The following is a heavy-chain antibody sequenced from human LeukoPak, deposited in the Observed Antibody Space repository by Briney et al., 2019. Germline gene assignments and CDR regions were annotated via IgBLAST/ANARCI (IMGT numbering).Heavy chain of an antibody. J-gene: IGHJ5*02. CDR3: ARWWELLSWFDP. CDR2: IYYSGST. Sequence: SETLSLTCTVSGGSISSSSYYWGWIRQPPGKGLEWIVSIYYSGSTYYNPSLKSRVTISVDTSKNQFSLKLSSVTAADTAVYYCARWWELLSWFDPWGQGTLVTVSS. CDR1: GGSISSSSYY. V-gene: IGHV4-39*01. D-gene: IGHD1-26*01.